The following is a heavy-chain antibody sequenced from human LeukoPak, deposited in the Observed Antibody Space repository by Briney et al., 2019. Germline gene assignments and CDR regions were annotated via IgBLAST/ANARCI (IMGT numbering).Heavy chain of an antibody. V-gene: IGHV4-34*01. CDR3: ARGRSSSWTPHYYYYYGMDV. CDR1: GGSFSGYY. J-gene: IGHJ6*04. D-gene: IGHD6-13*01. Sequence: PSETLSLTCAVYGGSFSGYYWSWIRQPPGKGLEWIGEINHSGSTYYNPSLKSRVTISVDTSKNQFSLKLSSVTAADTAVYYCARGRSSSWTPHYYYYYGMDVWGKGTTVTVSS. CDR2: INHSGST.